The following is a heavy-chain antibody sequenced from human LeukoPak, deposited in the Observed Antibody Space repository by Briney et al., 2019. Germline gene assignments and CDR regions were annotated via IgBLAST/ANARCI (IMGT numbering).Heavy chain of an antibody. CDR1: GFTFSSYW. CDR2: IKQDGSEK. Sequence: GGSLRLSCAASGFTFSSYWMSSVRQAPGKGLEWVANIKQDGSEKYYVDSVKGRFTISRDNAKNSLYLQMNSLRAEDTAVYYCARAPGTGSGGSCYYWGQGTLVTVSS. CDR3: ARAPGTGSGGSCYY. V-gene: IGHV3-7*01. J-gene: IGHJ4*02. D-gene: IGHD2-15*01.